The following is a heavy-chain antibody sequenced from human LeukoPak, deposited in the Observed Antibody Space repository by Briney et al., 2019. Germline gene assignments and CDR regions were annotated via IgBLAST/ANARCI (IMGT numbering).Heavy chain of an antibody. CDR1: GGSFSGYY. Sequence: SETLSLTCAVYGGSFSGYYWSWIRQPPGEGLEWIGEINHSGSTNYNPSLKSRVTISVDTSKNQFSLKLSSVTAADTAVYYCARDGEWLDAFDIWGQGTMVTVSS. V-gene: IGHV4-34*01. J-gene: IGHJ3*02. D-gene: IGHD5-12*01. CDR2: INHSGST. CDR3: ARDGEWLDAFDI.